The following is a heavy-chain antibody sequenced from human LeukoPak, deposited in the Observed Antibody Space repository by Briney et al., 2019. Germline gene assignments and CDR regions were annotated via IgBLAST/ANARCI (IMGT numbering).Heavy chain of an antibody. CDR1: GFTFSSYG. D-gene: IGHD3-22*01. V-gene: IGHV3-30*02. CDR2: IRCDGSNK. CDR3: AKDPTHYRVWDYYETIGLSY. J-gene: IGHJ4*02. Sequence: PGGSLRLSCAASGFTFSSYGMHWVRQAPGKGLEWVAFIRCDGSNKYYADSVKGRFTISRDNSKNSLNLQMNSLRAEDTAVYYCAKDPTHYRVWDYYETIGLSYCGQGTLVTVSS.